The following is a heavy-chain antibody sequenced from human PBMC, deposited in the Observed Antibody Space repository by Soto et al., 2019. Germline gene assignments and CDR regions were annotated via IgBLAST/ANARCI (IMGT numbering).Heavy chain of an antibody. D-gene: IGHD6-13*01. V-gene: IGHV3-30*18. CDR2: MSYDGTKE. CDR1: GSTSSTYG. Sequence: PRLSCAASGSTSSTYGMHWVRQAPGKGLEWVAAMSYDGTKEYYVDSVKGRFTISRDNSRNTLFLQLNSLRAEDTAVYYCAKEYGSTWIDHWGQGTLVTVSS. CDR3: AKEYGSTWIDH. J-gene: IGHJ4*02.